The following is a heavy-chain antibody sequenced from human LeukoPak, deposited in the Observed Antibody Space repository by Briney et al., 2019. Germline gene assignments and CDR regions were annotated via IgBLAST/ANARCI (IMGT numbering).Heavy chain of an antibody. CDR3: ARRRDGYNSRFDY. CDR2: INHSGST. Sequence: SETLSLTCAVYGVSFSGYYWSWLRQPPGKGLEWIGEINHSGSTNYSPSLKSPFTISVDTSKNQFSLKLSSVTAADTAVYYCARRRDGYNSRFDYWGQGTLVTVSS. D-gene: IGHD5-24*01. CDR1: GVSFSGYY. J-gene: IGHJ4*02. V-gene: IGHV4-34*01.